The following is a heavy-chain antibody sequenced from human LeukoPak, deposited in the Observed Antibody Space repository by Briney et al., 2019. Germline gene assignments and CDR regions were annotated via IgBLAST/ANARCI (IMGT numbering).Heavy chain of an antibody. D-gene: IGHD3-16*01. CDR3: ARGLGYYENY. Sequence: ASVKVSCKASGYTFTSYDINWVRQASGQGLEWMGWINPNSGNTGYAQKFQGRVTMTRNTSISTACMELSSLRSEDTAVYYCARGLGYYENYWGQGTLVTVSS. J-gene: IGHJ4*02. V-gene: IGHV1-8*01. CDR2: INPNSGNT. CDR1: GYTFTSYD.